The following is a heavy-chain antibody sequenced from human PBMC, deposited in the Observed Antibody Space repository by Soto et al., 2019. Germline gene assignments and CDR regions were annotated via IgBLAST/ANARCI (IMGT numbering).Heavy chain of an antibody. CDR1: GGSISSYY. CDR2: IYYSGST. CDR3: ARHYDILTGYFLDY. J-gene: IGHJ4*02. V-gene: IGHV4-59*08. Sequence: PSETLSLTCTVSGGSISSYYWSWIRQPPGQGLEWIGYIYYSGSTNYNPSIKNRVTISVDTSKNQFSHKLSSVTAADKAVYYCARHYDILTGYFLDYWGQGTLVTV. D-gene: IGHD3-9*01.